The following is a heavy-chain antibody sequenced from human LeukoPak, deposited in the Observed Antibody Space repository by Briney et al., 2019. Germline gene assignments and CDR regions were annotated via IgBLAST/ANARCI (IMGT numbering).Heavy chain of an antibody. CDR2: VGGGDDA. CDR1: GISLNIHA. D-gene: IGHD1-7*01. J-gene: IGHJ5*02. CDR3: AKDATPRNAIWDYFDL. V-gene: IGHV3-23*01. Sequence: GGSLRLSCAASGISLNIHAMHWVRQAPGKGLEWVSSVGGGDDAHYADSVKGRFTVSRDDSKNTVYLQMNTLRGEDTAMYYCAKDATPRNAIWDYFDLWGQGTLVTVSS.